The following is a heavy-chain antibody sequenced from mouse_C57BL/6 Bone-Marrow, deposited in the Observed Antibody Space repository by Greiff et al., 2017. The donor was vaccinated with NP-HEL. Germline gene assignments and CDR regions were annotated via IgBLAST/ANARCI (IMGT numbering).Heavy chain of an antibody. CDR3: ARGGSGFTFAY. V-gene: IGHV1-63*01. D-gene: IGHD3-2*02. CDR1: GYTFTNYW. J-gene: IGHJ3*01. Sequence: VKLQQSGAELVRPGTSVKMSCKASGYTFTNYWIGWAKQRPGHGLEWIGDIYPGGGYTNYNEKFKGKATLTADKSSSTAYMQFSSLTSEDSAIYYCARGGSGFTFAYWGQGTLVTVSA. CDR2: IYPGGGYT.